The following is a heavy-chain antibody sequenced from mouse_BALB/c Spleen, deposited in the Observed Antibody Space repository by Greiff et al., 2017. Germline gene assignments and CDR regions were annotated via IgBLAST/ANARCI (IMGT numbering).Heavy chain of an antibody. CDR1: GFTFSSYA. CDR3: ARGEDGYYPSYWYFDV. V-gene: IGHV5-6-5*01. Sequence: EVQLVESGGGLVKPGGSLKLSCAASGFTFSSYAMSWVRQTPEKRLEWVASISSGGSTYYPDSVKGRFTISRDNARNILYLQMSSLRSEDTAMYYCARGEDGYYPSYWYFDVWGAGTTVTVSS. D-gene: IGHD2-3*01. J-gene: IGHJ1*01. CDR2: ISSGGST.